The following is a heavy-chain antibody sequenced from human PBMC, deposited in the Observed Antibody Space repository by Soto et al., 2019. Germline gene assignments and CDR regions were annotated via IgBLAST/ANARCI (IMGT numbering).Heavy chain of an antibody. D-gene: IGHD3-22*01. J-gene: IGHJ2*01. V-gene: IGHV1-69*11. CDR1: GDTFRNYA. CDR3: ARDRDDSSGYFSL. CDR2: IIPILGTA. Sequence: QGQLVQSGPEVKSLGSSVKVSCKASGDTFRNYAFSWVRQAPGQGLEWMGGIIPILGTADYAQRFQGRVTITADESTATAYMELKSLRFEDTAVYFCARDRDDSSGYFSLWGRGTLVTVSS.